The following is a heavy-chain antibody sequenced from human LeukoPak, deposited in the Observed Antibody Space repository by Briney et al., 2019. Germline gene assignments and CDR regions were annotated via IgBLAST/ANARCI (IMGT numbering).Heavy chain of an antibody. CDR1: GFTFSTYN. J-gene: IGHJ3*02. CDR3: ARDVGASAPDAFDI. Sequence: GGSLRLSCAASGFTFSTYNMNWVRQAPGRGRVWVSSISSSSNYIYYADSVKGRFTISRDNAKNSLYLQMNSLRVEDTDVYYCARDVGASAPDAFDIWGQGTMVTVSS. CDR2: ISSSSNYI. D-gene: IGHD1-26*01. V-gene: IGHV3-21*01.